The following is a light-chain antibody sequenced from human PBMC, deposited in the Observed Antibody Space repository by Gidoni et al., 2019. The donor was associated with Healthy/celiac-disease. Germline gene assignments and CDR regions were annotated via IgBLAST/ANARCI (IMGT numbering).Light chain of an antibody. Sequence: THQPATLLSAPGERTTLSCRASQSVSSYLAWYQQKPGQAPRLLIYDAANRATSIPARFSGSGSGTDFTLTISSLEPEDFAVYYCQQRSNWPPYTFGQGTKLEIK. CDR3: QQRSNWPPYT. V-gene: IGKV3-11*01. CDR2: DAA. J-gene: IGKJ2*01. CDR1: QSVSSY.